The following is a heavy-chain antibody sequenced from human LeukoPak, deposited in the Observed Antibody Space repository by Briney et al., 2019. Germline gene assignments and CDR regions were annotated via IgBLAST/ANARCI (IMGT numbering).Heavy chain of an antibody. V-gene: IGHV1-2*02. J-gene: IGHJ4*02. CDR2: INPNSGGT. CDR1: GYTFTGYY. D-gene: IGHD3-9*01. Sequence: ASVKVSCKASGYTFTGYYMHWVRQAPGQGLEWMGWINPNSGGTNYAQKVQGRVTMTRDTSISTAYMELSRLRSDDTAVYYCARVAVRYFDWLGENDYWGQGTLVTVSS. CDR3: ARVAVRYFDWLGENDY.